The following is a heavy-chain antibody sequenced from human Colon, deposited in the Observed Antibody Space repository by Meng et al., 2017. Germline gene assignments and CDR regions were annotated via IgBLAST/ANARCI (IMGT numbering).Heavy chain of an antibody. Sequence: QLQLQESGPGLVKPSETLSLTGAVYGGSFSGYYWSWIRQPPGKGLEWIGEINHSGSTNYNPSLKSRVTISVDTSKNQFSLKLSSVTAADTAVYYCARGHVYSSGLNWFDPWGQGTLVTVSS. CDR2: INHSGST. CDR3: ARGHVYSSGLNWFDP. CDR1: GGSFSGYY. J-gene: IGHJ5*02. D-gene: IGHD6-19*01. V-gene: IGHV4-34*01.